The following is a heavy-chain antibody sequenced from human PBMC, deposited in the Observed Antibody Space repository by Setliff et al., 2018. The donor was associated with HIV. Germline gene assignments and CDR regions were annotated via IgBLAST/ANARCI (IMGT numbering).Heavy chain of an antibody. CDR2: RSYDGSNK. J-gene: IGHJ4*02. Sequence: PGGSLRLSCAASGFTFSSYAMHWVRQAPGKGLEWVAVRSYDGSNKYYADSVKGRFTISRDNSKNTLYLQMNSLRAEDTAVYYCARVPTVTTVDYWGQGTLVTVSS. D-gene: IGHD4-17*01. CDR1: GFTFSSYA. V-gene: IGHV3-30*04. CDR3: ARVPTVTTVDY.